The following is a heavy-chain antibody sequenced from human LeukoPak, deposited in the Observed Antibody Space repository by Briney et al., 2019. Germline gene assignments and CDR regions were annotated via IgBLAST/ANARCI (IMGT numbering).Heavy chain of an antibody. V-gene: IGHV3-20*04. J-gene: IGHJ4*02. CDR2: INWNGGNT. CDR1: GFTFDDYG. CDR3: AKGLTMVRGAYDY. Sequence: GGSLRLSCAASGFTFDDYGMNWVRQAPGKGLEWVSGINWNGGNTRYADSVKGRFTISRDNAKNSLYLQMNSLRAEDTAVYYCAKGLTMVRGAYDYWGQGTLVTVSS. D-gene: IGHD3-10*01.